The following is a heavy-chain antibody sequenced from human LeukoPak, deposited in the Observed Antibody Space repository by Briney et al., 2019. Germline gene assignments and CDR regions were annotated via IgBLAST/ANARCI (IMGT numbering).Heavy chain of an antibody. D-gene: IGHD3-22*01. Sequence: GASVKVSCKASGYTFTSYGISWVRQAPGQGLEWMGWINPNSGGTNYAQKFQGRVTMTRDTSISTAYMELSRLRSDDTAVYYCARVGKYYYDSSGYPSFYFDYWGQGTLVTVSS. CDR2: INPNSGGT. CDR1: GYTFTSYG. CDR3: ARVGKYYYDSSGYPSFYFDY. V-gene: IGHV1-2*02. J-gene: IGHJ4*02.